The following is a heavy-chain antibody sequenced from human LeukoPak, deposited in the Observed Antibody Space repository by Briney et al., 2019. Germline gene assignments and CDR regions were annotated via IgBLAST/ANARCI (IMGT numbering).Heavy chain of an antibody. CDR1: GFTFSSYS. D-gene: IGHD3-22*01. J-gene: IGHJ5*02. CDR2: ISSSSSYI. CDR3: ARAIRGRMIVVPVDTRFDP. Sequence: GGSLRLSCAASGFTFSSYSMNWVRQAPGKGLEWVSFISSSSSYIYYADSVKGRFTISRDNAKNSLYLQMNSLRAEDTAVYYCARAIRGRMIVVPVDTRFDPWGQGTLVTVSS. V-gene: IGHV3-21*01.